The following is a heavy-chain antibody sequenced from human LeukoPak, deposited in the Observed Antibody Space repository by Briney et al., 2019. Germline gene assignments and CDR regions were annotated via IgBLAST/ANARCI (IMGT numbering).Heavy chain of an antibody. J-gene: IGHJ5*02. CDR2: IYYSGST. CDR1: GGSISSSSYY. D-gene: IGHD2-15*01. CDR3: ARQPSSGGSCYWFDP. Sequence: SETLSLTCTVSGGSISSSSYYWGWIRQPPGKGLEWIGSIYYSGSTYYNPSLKSRVTISVDTSKNQFSLKLSSVTAADTAAYYCARQPSSGGSCYWFDPWGQGTLVTVSS. V-gene: IGHV4-39*01.